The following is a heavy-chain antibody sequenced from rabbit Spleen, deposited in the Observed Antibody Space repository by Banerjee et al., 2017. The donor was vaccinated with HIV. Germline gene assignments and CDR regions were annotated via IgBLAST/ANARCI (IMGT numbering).Heavy chain of an antibody. D-gene: IGHD6-1*01. CDR2: INTGNGAT. V-gene: IGHV1S45*01. CDR3: ARDMDVSGWSWDL. J-gene: IGHJ4*01. Sequence: QEQLEESGGGLVKPGGTLTLTCKASGIDFSSYYYMCWVRQAPGKGLEWIGCINTGNGATYYASWAKGRFTISKISSTTVDLKMTSLTAADTATYFCARDMDVSGWSWDLWGQGTLVTVS. CDR1: GIDFSSYYY.